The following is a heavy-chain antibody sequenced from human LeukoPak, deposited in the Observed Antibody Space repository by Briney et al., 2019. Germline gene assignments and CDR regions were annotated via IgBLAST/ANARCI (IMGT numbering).Heavy chain of an antibody. CDR1: GGSILTTNW. Sequence: PSGTLSLTCAVSGGSILTTNWWSWVRQPPGKGLEWIGEVHLSGASNYNPSLKSRVNMSIDKSKNQLCLELTSVTAADTAIYYCTRESGAFSPFGFWGQGTLVTVSS. V-gene: IGHV4-4*02. CDR3: TRESGAFSPFGF. D-gene: IGHD1-26*01. J-gene: IGHJ4*02. CDR2: VHLSGAS.